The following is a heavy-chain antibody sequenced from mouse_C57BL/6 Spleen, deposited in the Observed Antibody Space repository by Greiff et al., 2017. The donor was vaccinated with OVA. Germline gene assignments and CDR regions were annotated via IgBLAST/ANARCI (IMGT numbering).Heavy chain of an antibody. J-gene: IGHJ4*01. V-gene: IGHV1-81*01. CDR2: IYPRSGNT. D-gene: IGHD2-1*01. Sequence: QVQLQQSGAELARPGASVKLSCKASGYTLTSYGISWVKQRTGQGLEWIGEIYPRSGNTYYNEKFKGKATLTADKSSSTAYIELRSLTSEDSAVYFCARWGVYYGNYGAMDYWGQGTSVTVSS. CDR3: ARWGVYYGNYGAMDY. CDR1: GYTLTSYG.